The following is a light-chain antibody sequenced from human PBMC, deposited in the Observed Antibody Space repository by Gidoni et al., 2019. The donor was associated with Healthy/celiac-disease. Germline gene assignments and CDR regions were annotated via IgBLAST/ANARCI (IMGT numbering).Light chain of an antibody. CDR3: QQRSNWPPEFT. Sequence: EIVLTQSPATLSLSPGERATLSCRASQSVSSYLAWYQQKPGQAPRLLIYDASNRATGIPARFSGSGSGTEFTLTISSLEPEDFAVYYCQQRSNWPPEFTFGPGTKVDVK. J-gene: IGKJ3*01. CDR1: QSVSSY. CDR2: DAS. V-gene: IGKV3-11*01.